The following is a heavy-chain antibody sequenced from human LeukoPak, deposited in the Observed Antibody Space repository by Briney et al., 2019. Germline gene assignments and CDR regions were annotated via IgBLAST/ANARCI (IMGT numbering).Heavy chain of an antibody. J-gene: IGHJ4*02. CDR2: IYYSGST. D-gene: IGHD3-16*02. V-gene: IGHV4-39*01. CDR1: GGSISSSSYY. Sequence: SETLSLTCTVSGGSISSSSYYWGWIRQPPGKGLEWIGSIYYSGSTYYNPSLKSRVTISVDTSKNQFSLKLSSVTAADPAVYYCASLIGTVPGDYWGQGTLVTVSS. CDR3: ASLIGTVPGDY.